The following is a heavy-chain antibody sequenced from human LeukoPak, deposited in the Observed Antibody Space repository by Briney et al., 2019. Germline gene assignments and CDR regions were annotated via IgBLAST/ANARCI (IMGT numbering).Heavy chain of an antibody. Sequence: PPETLSLTCTVSGGSISGYYWTWIRQPPGKGLEWIGYIYHSGNTNYNPSLKSRVTISLDMSKNQFSLKLTSVTAADTAVYYCARRTTVAPEYHFGSWGQGILVTVSS. CDR2: IYHSGNT. CDR1: GGSISGYY. J-gene: IGHJ4*02. CDR3: ARRTTVAPEYHFGS. D-gene: IGHD1-1*01. V-gene: IGHV4-59*08.